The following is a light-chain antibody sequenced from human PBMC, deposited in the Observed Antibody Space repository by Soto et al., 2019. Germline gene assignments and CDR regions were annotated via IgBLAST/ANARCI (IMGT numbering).Light chain of an antibody. Sequence: DIVMTQSPDSLAVSLGERATINSKSSQSILYSSNTKNYLAWYQQKPGQPPKLLIYWASTRESGVPDRFSGSGSGTDFTLTISSLQAEAVAVYYCQQYYSTPPYTFGQGTKLEIK. CDR2: WAS. V-gene: IGKV4-1*01. CDR1: QSILYSSNTKNY. J-gene: IGKJ2*01. CDR3: QQYYSTPPYT.